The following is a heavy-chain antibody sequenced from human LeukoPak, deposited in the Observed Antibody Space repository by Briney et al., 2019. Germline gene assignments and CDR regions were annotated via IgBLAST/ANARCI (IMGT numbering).Heavy chain of an antibody. J-gene: IGHJ5*02. V-gene: IGHV4-59*01. CDR3: ARDNPLAGGWFDP. Sequence: SETLSLTCTVSGGSINNYYWRWIRQPPGKGLEWIGYIYYSGSTNYNPSLKSRVTISVDTSKNQFSLKLRSVTAADTAVYYCARDNPLAGGWFDPWGQGTLVTVSS. CDR1: GGSINNYY. D-gene: IGHD1-1*01. CDR2: IYYSGST.